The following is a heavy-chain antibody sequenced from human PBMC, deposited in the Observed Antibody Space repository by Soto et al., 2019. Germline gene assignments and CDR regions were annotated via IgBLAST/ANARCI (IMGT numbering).Heavy chain of an antibody. CDR2: IYYSGST. Sequence: PSETLSLTCTVSGGSISSGDYYWSWIRQPPGKGLEWIGYIYYSGSTYYNPSLKSRVTISVDTSKNQFSLKLSSVTAADTAVYYCARERTDGRRIDPRGQGTLVTVSS. D-gene: IGHD2-2*01. CDR1: GGSISSGDYY. CDR3: ARERTDGRRIDP. V-gene: IGHV4-30-4*01. J-gene: IGHJ5*02.